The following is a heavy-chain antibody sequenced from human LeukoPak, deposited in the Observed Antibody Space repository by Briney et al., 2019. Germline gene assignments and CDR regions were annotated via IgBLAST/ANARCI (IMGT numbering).Heavy chain of an antibody. V-gene: IGHV4-34*01. D-gene: IGHD3-22*01. CDR3: ARGVSYDSSGYYYFGREYYFDY. Sequence: SETLSLTCAVYGGSFSGYYWSWIRQPPGKGLEWIGEINHSGSTNYNPSLKSRVTISVDTSKNQFSLKLSSVTAADTAVYYCARGVSYDSSGYYYFGREYYFDYWGQGTLVTVSS. CDR1: GGSFSGYY. J-gene: IGHJ4*02. CDR2: INHSGST.